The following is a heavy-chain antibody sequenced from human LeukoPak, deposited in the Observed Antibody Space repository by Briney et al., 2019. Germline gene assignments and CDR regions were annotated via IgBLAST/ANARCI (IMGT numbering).Heavy chain of an antibody. CDR1: GGAFSSYA. D-gene: IGHD4-17*01. V-gene: IGHV1-69*06. CDR2: IIPIFGTA. Sequence: ASVKVSCKASGGAFSSYAISWVRQAPGQGLEWMGGIIPIFGTANYAQKFQGRVTITADKSTSTAYTELSSLRSEDTAVYYCARDAHDYGDPGPYGMDVWGKGTTVTVSS. J-gene: IGHJ6*04. CDR3: ARDAHDYGDPGPYGMDV.